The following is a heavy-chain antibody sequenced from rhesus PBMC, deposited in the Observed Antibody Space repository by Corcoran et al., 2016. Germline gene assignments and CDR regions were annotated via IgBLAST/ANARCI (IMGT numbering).Heavy chain of an antibody. CDR1: GGSISSGYYY. V-gene: IGHV4-122*02. D-gene: IGHD5-24*01. CDR2: ITYSGST. J-gene: IGHJ4*01. Sequence: QVQLQESGPGLVKPSETLSLTCAVSGGSISSGYYYWSWIRKPPGKGLEWIGYITYSGSTSYNPSLKCRVTISRDTSKNQFSLKLSSVTAADTAVYYCARIAVGTVKGIFDYWGQGVLVTVSS. CDR3: ARIAVGTVKGIFDY.